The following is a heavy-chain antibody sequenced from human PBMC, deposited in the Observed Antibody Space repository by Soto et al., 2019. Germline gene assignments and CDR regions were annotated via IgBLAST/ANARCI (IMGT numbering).Heavy chain of an antibody. CDR3: ARGMVRGVISLYYYYGMDV. Sequence: EVQLVESGGGLVQPGGSLRLSCAASGFTFSSYAMHWVRQAPGKGLEYVSAISSNGGSTYYANSVKGRFTISRDNSKSTLYLQMGSLRAEDMAVYYCARGMVRGVISLYYYYGMDVWGQGTTVTVSS. D-gene: IGHD3-10*01. V-gene: IGHV3-64*01. CDR1: GFTFSSYA. J-gene: IGHJ6*02. CDR2: ISSNGGST.